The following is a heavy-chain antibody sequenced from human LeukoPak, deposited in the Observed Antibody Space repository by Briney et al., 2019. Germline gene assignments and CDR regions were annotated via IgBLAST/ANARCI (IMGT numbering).Heavy chain of an antibody. J-gene: IGHJ4*02. CDR1: GGTFSSYA. CDR2: IIPILGIA. CDR3: ARDPGGGIHRGY. D-gene: IGHD2-15*01. V-gene: IGHV1-69*04. Sequence: ASVKVSCKASGGTFSSYAISWVRQAPGQGLEWMGRIIPILGIANYAQKFQGRVTITADKSTSTAYMELSSLRSEDTAVYYCARDPGGGIHRGYWGQGTLVTVSS.